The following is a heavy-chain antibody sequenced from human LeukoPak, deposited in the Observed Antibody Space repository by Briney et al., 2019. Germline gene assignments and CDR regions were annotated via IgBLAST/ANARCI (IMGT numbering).Heavy chain of an antibody. D-gene: IGHD2-2*01. CDR1: GFTFSSYS. J-gene: IGHJ4*02. V-gene: IGHV3-21*04. Sequence: PGGSLRLSCAASGFTFSSYSMNWVRQAPGKGLEWVSSISGSSTYIYYADSVKGRFTISRDNSKNTLYLQMNSLRAEDTAVYYCAKDRCSSTSCYSGGENWGQGTLVTVSS. CDR2: ISGSSTYI. CDR3: AKDRCSSTSCYSGGEN.